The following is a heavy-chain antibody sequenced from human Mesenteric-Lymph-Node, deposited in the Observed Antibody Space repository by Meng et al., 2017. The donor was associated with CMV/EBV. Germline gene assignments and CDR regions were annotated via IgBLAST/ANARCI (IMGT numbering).Heavy chain of an antibody. CDR2: LSCPGNRK. Sequence: GESLKISCSASGFTFRRYVMDWVRQASGKGLEWVAVLSCPGNRKYYADAVEGRFTISRDTSKNTLYLQMNSLRTEDTAVYYCAKDPGPTGDAFDIWGQGTLVTVSS. V-gene: IGHV3-30-3*01. CDR1: GFTFRRYV. CDR3: AKDPGPTGDAFDI. J-gene: IGHJ3*02. D-gene: IGHD1-14*01.